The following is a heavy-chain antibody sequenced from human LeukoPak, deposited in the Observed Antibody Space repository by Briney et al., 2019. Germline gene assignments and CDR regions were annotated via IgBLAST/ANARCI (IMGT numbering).Heavy chain of an antibody. V-gene: IGHV1-8*01. J-gene: IGHJ6*03. CDR3: ARGRNNNNYYMDV. D-gene: IGHD1/OR15-1a*01. Sequence: ASVKVSCTASGYTFTNYDIHWVRQATGQGLEWMGWMNPKSGNTAYGRKFQGRVTMTRNTSISTAYMELSSLRSKGTAVYFCARGRNNNNYYMDVWGKGTTVTV. CDR1: GYTFTNYD. CDR2: MNPKSGNT.